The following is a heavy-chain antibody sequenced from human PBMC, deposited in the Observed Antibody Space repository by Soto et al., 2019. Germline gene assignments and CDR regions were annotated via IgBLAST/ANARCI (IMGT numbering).Heavy chain of an antibody. V-gene: IGHV3-30*18. D-gene: IGHD3-10*01. CDR2: ISYDGSNK. CDR1: GFTFSAYG. CDR3: AKDQNSGDYYYYGMDV. J-gene: IGHJ6*02. Sequence: QVQLVESGGGVVQPGRSLRLSCAASGFTFSAYGIHWVRQAPGKGLEWVAVISYDGSNKYYTDSVKGRFTISRDNSKNPLYLPMTSLRAEDTAVYYCAKDQNSGDYYYYGMDVWGQGTTVTVFS.